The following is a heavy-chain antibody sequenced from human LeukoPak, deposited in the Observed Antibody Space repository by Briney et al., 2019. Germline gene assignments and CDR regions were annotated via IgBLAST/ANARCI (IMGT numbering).Heavy chain of an antibody. D-gene: IGHD6-13*01. V-gene: IGHV4-34*01. CDR2: INRSGST. CDR1: GGSFSGYY. Sequence: PSETLSLTCAVYGGSFSGYYWSWIRQPPGKGLEWIGEINRSGSTNYNPSLKSRVTISVDTSKNQFSLKLSSVTAADTAVYYCAREIGRTIAAAGRLPDYWGQGTLVTVSS. CDR3: AREIGRTIAAAGRLPDY. J-gene: IGHJ4*02.